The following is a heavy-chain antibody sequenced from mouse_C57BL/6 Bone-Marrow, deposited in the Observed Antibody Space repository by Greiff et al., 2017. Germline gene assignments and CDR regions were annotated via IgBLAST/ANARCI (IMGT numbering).Heavy chain of an antibody. Sequence: VQLQQSGAELVRPGASVKLSCTASGFNIKDDYMHWVKQRPEQGLEWIGRIDPENGDTEYASKFQGKATITADTSSNTAYLQLSSLTSEDTAVYYCTTSGSSYGFAYWGQGTLVSVSA. J-gene: IGHJ3*01. D-gene: IGHD1-1*01. V-gene: IGHV14-4*01. CDR2: IDPENGDT. CDR1: GFNIKDDY. CDR3: TTSGSSYGFAY.